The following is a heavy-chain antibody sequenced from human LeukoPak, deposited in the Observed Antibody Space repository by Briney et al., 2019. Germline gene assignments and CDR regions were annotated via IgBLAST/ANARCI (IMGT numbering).Heavy chain of an antibody. CDR3: ARVPTVTFFDY. CDR2: IYHSGST. J-gene: IGHJ4*02. CDR1: GYSISSGYY. V-gene: IGHV4-38-2*02. Sequence: SETLSLTCTVSGYSISSGYYWGWIRQPPGKGLEWIGSIYHSGSTYYNPSLKSRVTISVDTSKNQFSLKLSSVTAADTAVYYCARVPTVTFFDYWGQGTLVTVAS. D-gene: IGHD4-17*01.